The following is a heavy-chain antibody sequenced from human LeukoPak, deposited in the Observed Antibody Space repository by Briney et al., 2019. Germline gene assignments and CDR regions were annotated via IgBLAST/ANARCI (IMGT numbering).Heavy chain of an antibody. CDR2: IYYSGST. J-gene: IGHJ4*02. Sequence: SETLSLTCTVSGGSISSSSYYWGWIRQPPGKGLEWIGRIYYSGSTYYNPSLKSRVIISVDTATNQFSLQLSSVTAADTAVYSCARHVRDHILTGYYPYYFDYWGQGTLVTVSS. CDR3: ARHVRDHILTGYYPYYFDY. D-gene: IGHD3-9*01. V-gene: IGHV4-39*01. CDR1: GGSISSSSYY.